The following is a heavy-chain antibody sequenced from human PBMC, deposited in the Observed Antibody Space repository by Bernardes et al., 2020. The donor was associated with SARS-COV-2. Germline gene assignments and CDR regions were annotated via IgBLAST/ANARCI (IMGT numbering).Heavy chain of an antibody. J-gene: IGHJ5*02. CDR1: GYTFTGYY. V-gene: IGHV1-2*02. D-gene: IGHD2-2*02. Sequence: ASVKVSCKASGYTFTGYYMHWVRQAPGHGLEWMGWINPNSGVTTYAQKFQGRVTMTRDTSISTAYMELSRLRSDDTAVYYCARGYLAVYNYFDPWGQGTLVTVSS. CDR2: INPNSGVT. CDR3: ARGYLAVYNYFDP.